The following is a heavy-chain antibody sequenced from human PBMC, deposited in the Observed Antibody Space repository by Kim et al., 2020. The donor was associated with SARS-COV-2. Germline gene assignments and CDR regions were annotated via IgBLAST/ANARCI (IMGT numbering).Heavy chain of an antibody. Sequence: GGSLRLSCAASGFTFSSCGMHWVRQAPGKGLEWVAVTSYDGSNKNYADSVKGRFTISRDNSKNTLYLQMNSLRAEDTAVYYCAKDRTGEPARSGWSYYYYGMDVWGQGTTVTVSS. D-gene: IGHD6-19*01. J-gene: IGHJ6*02. CDR1: GFTFSSCG. CDR3: AKDRTGEPARSGWSYYYYGMDV. V-gene: IGHV3-30*18. CDR2: TSYDGSNK.